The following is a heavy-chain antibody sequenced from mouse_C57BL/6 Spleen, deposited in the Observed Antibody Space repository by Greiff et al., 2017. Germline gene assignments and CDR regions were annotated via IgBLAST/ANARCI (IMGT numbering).Heavy chain of an antibody. CDR2: ISSGSSTI. CDR1: GFTFSDYG. V-gene: IGHV5-17*01. D-gene: IGHD2-5*01. CDR3: ARYYSNYFDY. Sequence: EVHLVESGGGLVKPGGSLKLSCAASGFTFSDYGMHWVRQAPEKGLEWVAYISSGSSTISYADTVKGRFTISRDNAKNTLFLQMTSLRSEDTAMYYCARYYSNYFDYWGQGTTLTVSS. J-gene: IGHJ2*01.